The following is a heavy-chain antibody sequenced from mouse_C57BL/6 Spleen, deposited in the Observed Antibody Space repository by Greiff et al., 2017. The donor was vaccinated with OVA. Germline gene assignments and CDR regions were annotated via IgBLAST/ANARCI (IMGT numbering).Heavy chain of an antibody. CDR3: ARDEGLRPGFDY. CDR1: GYSITSGYY. CDR2: ISYDGSN. V-gene: IGHV3-6*01. D-gene: IGHD2-4*01. J-gene: IGHJ2*01. Sequence: ESGPGLVKPSQSLSLTCSVTGYSITSGYYWNWIRQFPGNKLEWMGYISYDGSNNYNPSLKNRISITRDTSKNQFFLKLNSVTTEDTATYYCARDEGLRPGFDYWGQGTTLTVSS.